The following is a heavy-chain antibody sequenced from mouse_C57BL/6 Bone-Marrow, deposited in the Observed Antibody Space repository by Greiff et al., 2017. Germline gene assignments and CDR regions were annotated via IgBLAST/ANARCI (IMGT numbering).Heavy chain of an antibody. CDR2: INPYNGGT. Sequence: VQLQQSGPVLVKPGASVKMSCKASGYTFPDYYMNWVKQSHGKSLEWIGVINPYNGGTSYNQKFKGKATLTVDKSSSTAYMELNSLTSEDSAVYYCARRELRRTWFAYWGQGTLVTVSA. CDR3: ARRELRRTWFAY. D-gene: IGHD3-2*02. CDR1: GYTFPDYY. V-gene: IGHV1-19*01. J-gene: IGHJ3*01.